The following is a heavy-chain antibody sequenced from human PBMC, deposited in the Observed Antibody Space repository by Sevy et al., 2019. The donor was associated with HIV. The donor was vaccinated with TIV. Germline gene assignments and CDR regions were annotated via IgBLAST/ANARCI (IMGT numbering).Heavy chain of an antibody. V-gene: IGHV4-34*01. CDR2: INHSGST. Sequence: SETLSLTCAVYGGSFSGYYWSWIRQPPGNGLEWIGEINHSGSTNYNPSLKSRVTISVDTSKNQFSLKLSSVTAADTAVYYCARCPVGYYGSGSYPPTYYYYGMDVWGQGTSVTVSS. CDR3: ARCPVGYYGSGSYPPTYYYYGMDV. J-gene: IGHJ6*02. D-gene: IGHD3-10*01. CDR1: GGSFSGYY.